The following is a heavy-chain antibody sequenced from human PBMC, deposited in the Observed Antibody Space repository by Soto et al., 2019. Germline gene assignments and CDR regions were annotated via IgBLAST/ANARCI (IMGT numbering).Heavy chain of an antibody. D-gene: IGHD3-10*01. V-gene: IGHV3-30*18. CDR1: GFTFSSYG. Sequence: GSLRLSCAASGFTFSSYGMHWVRQAPGKGLEWVAVISYDGSNKYYADSVKGRFTISRDNSKNTLYLQMNSLRAEDTAVYYCAKDKHYYGSGMLPTPRDYYYYGMDVWGQGTTVTVSS. CDR3: AKDKHYYGSGMLPTPRDYYYYGMDV. CDR2: ISYDGSNK. J-gene: IGHJ6*02.